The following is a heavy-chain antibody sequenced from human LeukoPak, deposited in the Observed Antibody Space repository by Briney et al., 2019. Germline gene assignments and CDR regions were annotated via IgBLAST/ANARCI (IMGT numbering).Heavy chain of an antibody. CDR1: GFTFDDYA. J-gene: IGHJ4*02. CDR3: AKGGSYYRLYFDY. CDR2: ISWNSGSI. D-gene: IGHD1-26*01. Sequence: GGSLRLSCAASGFTFDDYAMHWVRQAPGKGLEWVSGISWNSGSIGYADSVKGRFTISRDNAKNSLYLQMNSLRAEDTALYYCAKGGSYYRLYFDYWGQGTLVTVSS. V-gene: IGHV3-9*01.